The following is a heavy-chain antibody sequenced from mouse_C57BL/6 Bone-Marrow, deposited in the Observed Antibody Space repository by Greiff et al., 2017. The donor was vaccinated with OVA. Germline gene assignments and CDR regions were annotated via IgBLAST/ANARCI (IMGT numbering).Heavy chain of an antibody. D-gene: IGHD2-5*01. CDR3: ARDSNYWFAY. Sequence: EVQLVESGGDLVKPGGSLKLSCAASGFTFSSYGMSWVRQTPDKRLEWVATISSGGSYTYYPDSVKGRFTISRDNAKNTLYLQMSSLKSEDTAMEYCARDSNYWFAYWGQGTLVTVSA. J-gene: IGHJ3*01. CDR1: GFTFSSYG. V-gene: IGHV5-6*01. CDR2: ISSGGSYT.